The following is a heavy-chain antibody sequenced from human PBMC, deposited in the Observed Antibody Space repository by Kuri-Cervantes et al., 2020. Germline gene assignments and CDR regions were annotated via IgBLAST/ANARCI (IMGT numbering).Heavy chain of an antibody. D-gene: IGHD6-6*01. J-gene: IGHJ6*02. CDR1: GYTFTGYY. Sequence: ASVTVSCKASGYTFTGYYMHWVRQAPGQGLEWMGWINPNSGGTNYAQKFQGRVTMTRDTSISTAYMELSRLRSDDTAVYFRARDVPFEYSSSSDHLYYSYGLDVWGQGTTVTVSS. V-gene: IGHV1-2*02. CDR2: INPNSGGT. CDR3: ARDVPFEYSSSSDHLYYSYGLDV.